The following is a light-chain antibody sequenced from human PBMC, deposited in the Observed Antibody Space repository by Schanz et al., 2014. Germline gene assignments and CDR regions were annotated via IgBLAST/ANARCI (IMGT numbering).Light chain of an antibody. CDR2: DVR. CDR1: SSDVAGYNY. J-gene: IGLJ2*01. Sequence: QSALTQPASVSGSPGQSITISCTGTSSDVAGYNYVSWYQQHPGKAPKLMIYDVRNRPSGVSNRFSGSKTGNTASLTISGLQAEDEADYYCSSYTSSSPPVVFGGGTKLTVL. V-gene: IGLV2-14*03. CDR3: SSYTSSSPPVV.